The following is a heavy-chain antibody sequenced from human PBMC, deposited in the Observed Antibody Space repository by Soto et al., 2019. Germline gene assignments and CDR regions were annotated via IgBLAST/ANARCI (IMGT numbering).Heavy chain of an antibody. CDR1: GFTFSSYW. CDR2: INSDGSST. V-gene: IGHV3-74*01. Sequence: PVGSLRLSCAASGFTFSSYWMHWVRQAPGKGLVWVSRINSDGSSTSYADSVKGRFTISRDNAKNTLYLQMNSLRAEDTAVYYCARDPPPQRDYYYGMDVWGQGTTVTVSS. D-gene: IGHD2-2*01. J-gene: IGHJ6*02. CDR3: ARDPPPQRDYYYGMDV.